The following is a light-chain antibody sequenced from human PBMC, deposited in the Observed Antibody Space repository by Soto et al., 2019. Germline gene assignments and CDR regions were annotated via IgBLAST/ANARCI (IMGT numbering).Light chain of an antibody. CDR2: GAS. V-gene: IGKV3-20*01. Sequence: EIVMTQSPATLSVSPGDRVTLSCRASQGLRSNLAWYQQKPGQAPRLLIYGASTRATGIPDRFSGSGSGTDFTLTISRLEPEDFAVYYCQQYGSSGTFGQGTKVDIK. CDR3: QQYGSSGT. CDR1: QGLRSN. J-gene: IGKJ1*01.